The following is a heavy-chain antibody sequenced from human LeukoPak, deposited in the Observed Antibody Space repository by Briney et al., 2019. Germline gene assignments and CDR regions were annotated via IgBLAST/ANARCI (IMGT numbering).Heavy chain of an antibody. D-gene: IGHD2-15*01. CDR2: ISSSSSYI. V-gene: IGHV3-21*01. CDR1: GFTFSSYS. Sequence: PGGSLRLSCAASGFTFSSYSMNWVRQAPGKGLEWVSSISSSSSYIYYADSVKGRFTISRDNAKNSLYLQMNSLRAEDTAAYYCAREGRDIVVVVAATPGAFDIWGQGTMVTVSS. J-gene: IGHJ3*02. CDR3: AREGRDIVVVVAATPGAFDI.